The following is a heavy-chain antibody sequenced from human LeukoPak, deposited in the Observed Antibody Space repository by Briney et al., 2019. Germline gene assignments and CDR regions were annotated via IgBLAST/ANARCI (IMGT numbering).Heavy chain of an antibody. V-gene: IGHV3-9*01. CDR1: GFTFDDYA. D-gene: IGHD2-21*02. J-gene: IGHJ4*02. Sequence: GGSLRLSCAASGFTFDDYAMHWVRHAPGKGLEWVSGISWNSGSIGYADSVKGRFTISRDNSKNTVHLQMNSLRDEDTAVYYCARDPHAYCGGDCYSVDYWGQGTLVTVSS. CDR2: ISWNSGSI. CDR3: ARDPHAYCGGDCYSVDY.